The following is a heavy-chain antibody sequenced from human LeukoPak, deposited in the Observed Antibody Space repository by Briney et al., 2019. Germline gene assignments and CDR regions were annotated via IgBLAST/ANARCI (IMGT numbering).Heavy chain of an antibody. J-gene: IGHJ4*02. CDR1: GFTFSSYG. V-gene: IGHV3-23*01. CDR2: ITGSGGTT. D-gene: IGHD5-24*01. CDR3: AKYEMATIGRFSFYFDY. Sequence: GRSLRLSCAASGFTFSSYGMHWVRQAPGKGLEWVAVITGSGGTTIYADSVKGRFTISRDNSKNTLYLQMNSLRAEDTAVYYCAKYEMATIGRFSFYFDYWGQGTLVTVSS.